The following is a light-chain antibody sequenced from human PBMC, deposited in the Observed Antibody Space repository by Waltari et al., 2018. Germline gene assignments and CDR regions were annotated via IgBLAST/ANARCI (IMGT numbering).Light chain of an antibody. CDR2: MAS. Sequence: DIQMTQSPSTLSASVGDRVTISCRASQNVGTWLAWYQQKPGKAPKLMIYMASSLESGVPSRFSSSGSGTEFTLTISSLQPDDFATYYCQQYSSFSTFGQGTKV. CDR1: QNVGTW. V-gene: IGKV1-5*03. J-gene: IGKJ2*01. CDR3: QQYSSFST.